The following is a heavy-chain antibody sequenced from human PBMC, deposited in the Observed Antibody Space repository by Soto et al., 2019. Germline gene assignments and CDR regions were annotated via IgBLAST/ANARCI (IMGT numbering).Heavy chain of an antibody. CDR2: ISVYNGNT. V-gene: IGHV1-18*01. CDR1: GYTFTTYG. Sequence: QVQLVQSGAEVKKPGASVKVSCKASGYTFTTYGINWVRQAPGQGLEWMGWISVYNGNTNYAQKVQGRVTMTTDTSTSTAYMELRSLRSDDTAVYSCARNFKMTTVTTPFCFDYWGQGTLVTVSS. J-gene: IGHJ4*02. CDR3: ARNFKMTTVTTPFCFDY. D-gene: IGHD4-17*01.